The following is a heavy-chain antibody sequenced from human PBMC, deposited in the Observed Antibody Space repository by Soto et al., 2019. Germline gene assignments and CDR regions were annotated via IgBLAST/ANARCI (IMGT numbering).Heavy chain of an antibody. CDR2: IYPGADT. Sequence: GEPLKISCKGSGYSFTSYWIGWVRQMPGKGLEWMGIIYPGADTRYSPSFQGQVTISADKSISTAYLQWSDLKASDTAMYFCARHAYFDYWGQGTLVTVSS. V-gene: IGHV5-51*01. CDR3: ARHAYFDY. J-gene: IGHJ4*02. CDR1: GYSFTSYW.